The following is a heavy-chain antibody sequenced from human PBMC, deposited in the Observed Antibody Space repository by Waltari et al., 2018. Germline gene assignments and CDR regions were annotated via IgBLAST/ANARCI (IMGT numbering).Heavy chain of an antibody. V-gene: IGHV3-23*04. J-gene: IGHJ4*02. CDR3: AKDPQGIYYDILTAYFDY. Sequence: EVQLVESGGGLVEPGGSLRLSCAASGFTFSNYGMSWVRQAPGKGLGWVSARSGSGDSTYNADSVKGRFTISRDNSKNTLYLQMDSLRAEDTAVYYCAKDPQGIYYDILTAYFDYWGQGTLVTVSS. CDR1: GFTFSNYG. D-gene: IGHD3-9*01. CDR2: RSGSGDST.